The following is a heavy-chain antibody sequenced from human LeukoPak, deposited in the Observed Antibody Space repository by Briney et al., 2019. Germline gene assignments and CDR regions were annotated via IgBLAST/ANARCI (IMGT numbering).Heavy chain of an antibody. Sequence: GGSLRLSCAVSGFRFNSHHMHWVRQAPNKGLEWVAVAPHDRSSPSHAASVNGRFIISRDNSKDTLFLHMDSLRVDDTAIYYCARQSLGASGLDHWGQGVLVTVSS. CDR2: APHDRSSP. CDR1: GFRFNSHH. V-gene: IGHV3-30*03. D-gene: IGHD1-26*01. CDR3: ARQSLGASGLDH. J-gene: IGHJ4*02.